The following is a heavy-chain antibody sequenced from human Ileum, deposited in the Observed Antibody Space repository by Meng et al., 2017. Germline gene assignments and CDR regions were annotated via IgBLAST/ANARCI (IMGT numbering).Heavy chain of an antibody. V-gene: IGHV4-4*02. Sequence: QGPLQWSGPGLGRPSGTLPLTCAVSSGSISSNTSWSWVRQPPGKGLEWIGQISHSGSAYYNPSLKSRVTMSVDKSKSQFSLMLTSVTAADTAIYYCARHGGYSQDFWGQGTLVTVSS. J-gene: IGHJ4*02. CDR1: SGSISSNTS. CDR2: ISHSGSA. CDR3: ARHGGYSQDF. D-gene: IGHD4-23*01.